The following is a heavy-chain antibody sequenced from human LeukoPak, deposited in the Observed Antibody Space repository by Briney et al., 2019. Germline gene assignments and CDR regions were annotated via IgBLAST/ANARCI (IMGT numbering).Heavy chain of an antibody. Sequence: SETLSLTCAVYGGSFSGYYWSWIRQPPGKGLEWIGEINHSGSTNYNPSLKSRVTISVDTSKNQFSLKLSSVTAADTAVYYCAGGPGWPQAQHWGQGTLVTVSS. CDR2: INHSGST. V-gene: IGHV4-34*01. CDR3: AGGPGWPQAQH. CDR1: GGSFSGYY. D-gene: IGHD6-19*01. J-gene: IGHJ1*01.